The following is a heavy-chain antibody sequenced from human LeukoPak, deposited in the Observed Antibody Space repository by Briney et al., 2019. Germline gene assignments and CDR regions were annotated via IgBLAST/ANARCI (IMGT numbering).Heavy chain of an antibody. D-gene: IGHD1-26*01. Sequence: GESLQISCKGSGYSFTSYWIGWVRQMPGKGLEWMGIIYPGDSDTRYSPSFQGQVTISADKSISTAYLQWSGLKASDTAMYYCARLRVGATRQSDYWGQGTLVTVSS. CDR1: GYSFTSYW. J-gene: IGHJ4*02. V-gene: IGHV5-51*01. CDR3: ARLRVGATRQSDY. CDR2: IYPGDSDT.